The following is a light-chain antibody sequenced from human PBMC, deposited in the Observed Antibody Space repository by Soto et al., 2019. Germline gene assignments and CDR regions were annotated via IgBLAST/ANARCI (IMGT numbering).Light chain of an antibody. CDR2: ATS. CDR1: QSISSIY. J-gene: IGKJ2*03. V-gene: IGKV3-20*01. CDR3: QQYGDGNSPRYS. Sequence: EVVLTQSPGTLSLSPGERVTLSCRASQSISSIYLAWYQQKPGQAPRLVIYATSSRATGIPDRFSGSGSGTDFTLTISRLEHEYFAVYYCQQYGDGNSPRYSFGQGTRLDIK.